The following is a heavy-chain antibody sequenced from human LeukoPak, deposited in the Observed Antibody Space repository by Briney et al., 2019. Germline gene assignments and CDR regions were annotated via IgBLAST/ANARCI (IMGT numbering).Heavy chain of an antibody. CDR3: VRHPSFTLVGVVTAFDL. Sequence: SETLSLTCAVYGGSFSGSYWGWIRHSPGKGLELIGEISHSRVTAYNPSLKSRVTISLDTSNSQFSLKLFSVTAADTAVYYCVRHPSFTLVGVVTAFDLWGRGTLVTVSS. CDR1: GGSFSGSY. CDR2: ISHSRVT. J-gene: IGHJ2*01. D-gene: IGHD3-3*01. V-gene: IGHV4-34*01.